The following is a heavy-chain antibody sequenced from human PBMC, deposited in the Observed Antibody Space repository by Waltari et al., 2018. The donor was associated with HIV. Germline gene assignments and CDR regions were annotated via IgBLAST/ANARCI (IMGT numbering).Heavy chain of an antibody. Sequence: EVQLVESGGGLVQPGGSLRLSCAASGFIFSSFWMHWVRHGPGRGLVWFSRIYSDGTTRTDAEWVKGGFTSARDNAKNTLYWEMNSLRAEDTVVGYCGRDQSYSGGLSWFDPWGQGTLVNVSS. J-gene: IGHJ5*02. D-gene: IGHD6-19*01. V-gene: IGHV3-74*01. CDR2: IYSDGTTR. CDR3: GRDQSYSGGLSWFDP. CDR1: GFIFSSFW.